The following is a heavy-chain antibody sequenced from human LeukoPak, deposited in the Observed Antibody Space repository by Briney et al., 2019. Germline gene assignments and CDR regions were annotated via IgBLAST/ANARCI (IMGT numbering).Heavy chain of an antibody. CDR3: VKDLRVGGDY. CDR2: ISTDGGST. D-gene: IGHD3-16*01. V-gene: IGHV3-64D*06. Sequence: GGPLRLSCSASGFTFSYYPMYWVRQAPGKGLEYVSGISTDGGSTYYADSVKGRFTISRDNSKNTLYLQMSSLRPEDTAVYYCVKDLRVGGDYWGQGTLVTVSS. J-gene: IGHJ4*02. CDR1: GFTFSYYP.